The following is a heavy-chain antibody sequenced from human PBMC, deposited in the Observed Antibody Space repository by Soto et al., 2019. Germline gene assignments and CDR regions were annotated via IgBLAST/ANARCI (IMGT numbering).Heavy chain of an antibody. CDR3: ARQSSGWYNWFDP. CDR2: IYYSGSI. CDR1: GGSISSSSYY. Sequence: SETLSLTCSGSGGSISSSSYYWGWIRQPPGKGLEWIGSIYYSGSIYYNPSLKSRVTISVDTSKNQFSLKLSSVTAAETAVYYCARQSSGWYNWFDPWGQGTLVTVS. D-gene: IGHD6-19*01. V-gene: IGHV4-39*01. J-gene: IGHJ5*02.